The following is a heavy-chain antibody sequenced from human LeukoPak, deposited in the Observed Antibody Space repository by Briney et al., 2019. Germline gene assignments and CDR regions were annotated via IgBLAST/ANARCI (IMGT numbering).Heavy chain of an antibody. CDR1: GGSFSGYY. D-gene: IGHD3-10*01. J-gene: IGHJ4*02. V-gene: IGHV4-34*01. CDR2: INHSGST. CDR3: ARVRRGFGGNFDY. Sequence: SETLSLTCAVYGGSFSGYYWSWIRQPPGKGLEWIGEINHSGSTNYNPSLKSRVTISVDTSKNQFSLKLSSVTAADTAVYYCARVRRGFGGNFDYWGQGTLVTVSS.